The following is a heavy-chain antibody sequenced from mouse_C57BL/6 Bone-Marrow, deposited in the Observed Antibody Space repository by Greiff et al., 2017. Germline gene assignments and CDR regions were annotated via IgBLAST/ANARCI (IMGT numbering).Heavy chain of an antibody. D-gene: IGHD1-1*01. J-gene: IGHJ1*03. Sequence: VQRVESGAELARPGASVKLSCKASGYTFTSYGISWVKQRTGQGLEWIGEIYPRSGNTYYNEKFKGKATLTADKSSSTAYMELRSLTSEDSAVYFCARRNYYGSSYWYFYVWGTGTTVTVSS. CDR2: IYPRSGNT. CDR1: GYTFTSYG. CDR3: ARRNYYGSSYWYFYV. V-gene: IGHV1-81*01.